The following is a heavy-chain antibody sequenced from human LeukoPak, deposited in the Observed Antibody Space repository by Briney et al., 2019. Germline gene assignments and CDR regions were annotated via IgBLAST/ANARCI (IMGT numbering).Heavy chain of an antibody. V-gene: IGHV3-66*02. CDR3: ASSTGVAASGTVFDY. CDR2: MYSGGST. J-gene: IGHJ4*02. Sequence: PGGSLTLLCAPSGLPDSINYMSCAPQAPGEGRVGVSFMYSGGSTCYAESVKGRFTTSRDNSKNTLYLQMKSLRAEDTAVYYCASSTGVAASGTVFDYWGQGTLVTGSS. CDR1: GLPDSINY. D-gene: IGHD6-13*01.